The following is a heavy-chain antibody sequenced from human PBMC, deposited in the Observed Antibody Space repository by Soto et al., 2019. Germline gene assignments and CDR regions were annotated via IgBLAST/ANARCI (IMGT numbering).Heavy chain of an antibody. CDR1: GGSISSSNW. CDR3: ARNLDSYSSSPVEY. Sequence: LSLTFAVSGGSISSSNWWSWVRQPPGKELEWIGEIYHTGGTNYNPSLKSRVTISVDKSKNEFYLKLSSVTAADTAVYYCARNLDSYSSSPVEYWGEGTMVTVSA. CDR2: IYHTGGT. J-gene: IGHJ4*02. V-gene: IGHV4-4*02. D-gene: IGHD6-6*01.